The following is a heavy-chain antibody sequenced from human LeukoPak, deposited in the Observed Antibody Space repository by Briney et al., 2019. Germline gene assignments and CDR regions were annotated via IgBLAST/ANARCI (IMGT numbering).Heavy chain of an antibody. Sequence: ASVKVSCKASGYTFTSYYLHWVRQAPGQGLEWMGIINPGGGSTSYAQKFQGRVTMTRDTSTSTVYMELSSLRSEDTAVYYCARDRGAQRDILTSLYFDYWGQGTLVTVSS. J-gene: IGHJ4*02. D-gene: IGHD3-9*01. CDR1: GYTFTSYY. CDR2: INPGGGST. CDR3: ARDRGAQRDILTSLYFDY. V-gene: IGHV1-46*01.